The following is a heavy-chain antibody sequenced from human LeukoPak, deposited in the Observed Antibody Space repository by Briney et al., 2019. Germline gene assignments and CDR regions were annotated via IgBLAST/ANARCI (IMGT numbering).Heavy chain of an antibody. CDR3: ASQMSGTSVST. Sequence: SETLSLTCTVSGGSISSYYWSWIRQPPGKGLEWIGYIYYSGSTNYNPSLKSRVTISVDTSKNQFSLKLSSVTAADTAVYYCASQMSGTSVSTWGQGTLVTVSS. D-gene: IGHD2-2*01. J-gene: IGHJ5*02. CDR2: IYYSGST. V-gene: IGHV4-59*08. CDR1: GGSISSYY.